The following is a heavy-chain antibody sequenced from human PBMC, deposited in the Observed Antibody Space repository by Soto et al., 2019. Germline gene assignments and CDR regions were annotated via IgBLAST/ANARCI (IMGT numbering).Heavy chain of an antibody. CDR2: TRNRANSYTT. Sequence: GGSLRLSCAASGFTFSDHYMDWVRQAPGEGLEWVGRTRNRANSYTTEYAASVKGRFTISRDDSKNSLYLQMNSLKTEDTAVYYCITDRPILLWFGDQSVAWGKGTTVTVSS. CDR1: GFTFSDHY. CDR3: ITDRPILLWFGDQSVA. V-gene: IGHV3-72*01. D-gene: IGHD3-10*01. J-gene: IGHJ6*04.